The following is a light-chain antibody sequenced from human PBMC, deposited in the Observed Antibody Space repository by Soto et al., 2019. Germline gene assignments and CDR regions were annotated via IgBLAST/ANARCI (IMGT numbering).Light chain of an antibody. J-gene: IGKJ1*01. CDR3: QQYGSSSWT. CDR1: QSVSSSY. V-gene: IGKV3-20*01. CDR2: GAS. Sequence: EIGLTQFPGTLSLSPGERATLSCRASQSVSSSYFAWYQQRFGQAPRLLIYGASSRATGIPDRFSGSGSGTDFTLTISRLEPEDFAVYYCQQYGSSSWTFGQGTKVDIK.